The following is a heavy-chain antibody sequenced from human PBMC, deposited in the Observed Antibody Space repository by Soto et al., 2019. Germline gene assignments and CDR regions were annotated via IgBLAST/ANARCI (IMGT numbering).Heavy chain of an antibody. V-gene: IGHV3-23*01. CDR2: ISGSGGST. D-gene: IGHD3-22*01. Sequence: GGSLRLSCAASGFTFSSYAMSWVRQAPGKGLEWVSAISGSGGSTYYADSVKGRFTISRDNSKNTLYLQMNSLRAEDTAVYYCAHLLGSLSYYDSSGFRWGQGPLVTVSS. CDR1: GFTFSSYA. J-gene: IGHJ4*02. CDR3: AHLLGSLSYYDSSGFR.